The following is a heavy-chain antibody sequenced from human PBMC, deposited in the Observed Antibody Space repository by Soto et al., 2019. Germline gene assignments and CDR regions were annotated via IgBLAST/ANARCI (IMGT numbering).Heavy chain of an antibody. CDR2: VSIGGST. J-gene: IGHJ4*02. Sequence: PGGSLRLSCAASGFTFSSYAMGWVRQGPGKGLEWVAVVSIGGSTHYADSVRGRFTIPRDNSKNTLPLQMNSLTAEDTAVYFCAKRRGAGGHFDYWGQGALVTVS. D-gene: IGHD2-15*01. CDR1: GFTFSSYA. CDR3: AKRRGAGGHFDY. V-gene: IGHV3-23*01.